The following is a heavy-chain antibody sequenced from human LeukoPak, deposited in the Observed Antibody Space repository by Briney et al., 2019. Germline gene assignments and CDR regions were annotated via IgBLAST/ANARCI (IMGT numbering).Heavy chain of an antibody. D-gene: IGHD6-13*01. J-gene: IGHJ4*02. Sequence: ASVKVSCKASGYTFTGYYMHWVRQAPGQGLEWMGWINPNSGGTNYAQKFQGRVTMTRDTSTSTVYMELSSLRSEDTAVYYCAREVTVAAAFFFDYWGQGTLVAVSS. CDR3: AREVTVAAAFFFDY. CDR2: INPNSGGT. CDR1: GYTFTGYY. V-gene: IGHV1-2*02.